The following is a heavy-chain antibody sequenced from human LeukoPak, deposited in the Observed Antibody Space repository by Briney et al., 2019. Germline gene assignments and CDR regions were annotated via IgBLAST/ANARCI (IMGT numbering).Heavy chain of an antibody. CDR1: GGSIDSSSYY. Sequence: PSETLSLTCTVSGGSIDSSSYYWGWIRQPPGKGLEWIGSIYYSGSTYYNPSLKSRVTISVDTSKNQFSLKLSSVTAADTAVYYCSSSGYVYYFDYWGQGTLVTVSS. D-gene: IGHD5-12*01. J-gene: IGHJ4*02. CDR3: SSSGYVYYFDY. V-gene: IGHV4-39*01. CDR2: IYYSGST.